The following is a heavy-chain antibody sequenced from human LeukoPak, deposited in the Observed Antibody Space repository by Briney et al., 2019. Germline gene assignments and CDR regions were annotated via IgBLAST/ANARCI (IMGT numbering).Heavy chain of an antibody. CDR1: GGSISRGSYY. V-gene: IGHV4-61*02. Sequence: SQTLSLTCIVSGGSISRGSYYWNWIRQPAGKGLEWMGRIYNSGTTNYNPSLKSRVTISTDMSKNEVSLKLSSVTAADTAVYYCARQTFGVLYFDSWGQGTLVTVSS. J-gene: IGHJ4*02. CDR2: IYNSGTT. CDR3: ARQTFGVLYFDS. D-gene: IGHD3-10*01.